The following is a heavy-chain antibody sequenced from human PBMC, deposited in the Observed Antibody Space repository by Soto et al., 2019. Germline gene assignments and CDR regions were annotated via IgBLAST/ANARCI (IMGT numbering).Heavy chain of an antibody. CDR1: GGSFSGYY. CDR3: ARGNDYDILTGYSWFDP. CDR2: INHRGST. Sequence: SETLSLTCAVYGGSFSGYYWTWIRQPPGKGLEWIGEINHRGSTNYNPSLKSRVTISVDTSKKQFSLKLSSVTAADTAVYYCARGNDYDILTGYSWFDPWGQGTLVTVSS. D-gene: IGHD3-9*01. V-gene: IGHV4-34*01. J-gene: IGHJ5*02.